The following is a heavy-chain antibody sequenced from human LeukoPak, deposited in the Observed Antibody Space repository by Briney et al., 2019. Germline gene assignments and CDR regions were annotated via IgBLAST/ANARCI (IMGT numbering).Heavy chain of an antibody. CDR2: INHSGST. Sequence: PSETLSLTCAVYGGSFSGYYWSWIRQPPGKGLEWIGEINHSGSTNYNPSLKSRVTISVDTSKNQFSLKLSSVTAADTAVYYCAGGLRRGAAADLYYFDYWGQGTLVTVSS. J-gene: IGHJ4*02. CDR3: AGGLRRGAAADLYYFDY. V-gene: IGHV4-34*01. CDR1: GGSFSGYY. D-gene: IGHD6-13*01.